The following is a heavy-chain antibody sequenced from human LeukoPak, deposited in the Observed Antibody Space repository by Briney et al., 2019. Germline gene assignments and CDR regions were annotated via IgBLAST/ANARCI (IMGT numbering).Heavy chain of an antibody. CDR1: GGSISSSSYY. CDR2: IYYSGST. CDR3: ARDRGVSGFDY. J-gene: IGHJ4*02. V-gene: IGHV4-39*07. Sequence: SETLSLSCTVSGGSISSSSYYWGWIRQPPGKGLEWIGSIYYSGSTYHNPSLKSRVTIAVDTSKNQFSLRLSSVTAADTAFYSCARDRGVSGFDYWGQGTLVTVSS. D-gene: IGHD6-13*01.